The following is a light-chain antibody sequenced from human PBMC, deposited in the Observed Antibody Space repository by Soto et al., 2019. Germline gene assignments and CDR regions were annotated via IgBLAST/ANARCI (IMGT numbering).Light chain of an antibody. V-gene: IGKV1-33*01. Sequence: IQMTQSPSSLSASVGDRVTITCQASQDISNYLNWYQKKPGKAPKLLNYDASNLEIGVPSRFSGSGSGTDFTFTISSLQPEDIATYYCQQYDNLPPYTFGQGTKLEIK. CDR1: QDISNY. CDR3: QQYDNLPPYT. CDR2: DAS. J-gene: IGKJ2*01.